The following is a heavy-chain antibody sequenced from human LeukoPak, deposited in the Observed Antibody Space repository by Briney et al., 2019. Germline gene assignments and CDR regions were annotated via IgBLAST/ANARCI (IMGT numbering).Heavy chain of an antibody. J-gene: IGHJ4*02. V-gene: IGHV3-74*01. CDR1: GFTFSSYW. Sequence: TGGSLRLSCAASGFTFSSYWMHWVRQVPGKGLVWVSRINSDGSRISYADSVKGRFTISRDNAKNTLYLQMNSLRAEDTAVYYCARDRGSTEFDYWGQGTLVTVSS. D-gene: IGHD1-26*01. CDR2: INSDGSRI. CDR3: ARDRGSTEFDY.